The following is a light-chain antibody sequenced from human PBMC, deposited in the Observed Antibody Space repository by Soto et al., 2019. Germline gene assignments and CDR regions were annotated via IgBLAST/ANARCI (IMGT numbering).Light chain of an antibody. CDR1: QDINKY. J-gene: IGKJ4*01. V-gene: IGKV1-33*01. CDR2: EAS. Sequence: DIQMTQSPSSLSASVGDRVTITCQASQDINKYLNWYQQKPGTAPKVLIFEASNLETGVPSRFSGSGSGTDFNFTISSLQPEDIATYYCQQYDDLPLTFGGGTKVEVK. CDR3: QQYDDLPLT.